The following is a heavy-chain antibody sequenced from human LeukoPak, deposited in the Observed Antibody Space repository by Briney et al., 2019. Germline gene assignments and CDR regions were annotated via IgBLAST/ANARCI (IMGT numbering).Heavy chain of an antibody. CDR2: FDPEDGET. Sequence: ASVKVSCKVSGYTLTELSMHWVRQAPGKGLEWMGGFDPEDGETIYAQKFQGRVTMTEDTSTDTAYMELSSLRSEDTAVYYCATSKLGYYYGYHADGFLIGMDVWGKGTTVTVSS. CDR3: ATSKLGYYYGYHADGFLIGMDV. D-gene: IGHD3-10*01. J-gene: IGHJ6*04. CDR1: GYTLTELS. V-gene: IGHV1-24*01.